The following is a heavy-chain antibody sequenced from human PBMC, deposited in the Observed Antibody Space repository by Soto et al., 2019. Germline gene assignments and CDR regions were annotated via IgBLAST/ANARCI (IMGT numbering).Heavy chain of an antibody. V-gene: IGHV3-23*01. Sequence: GGSLRLSCAASGFTFSSYAMSWVRQAPGKGPEWVSVVVGSCSSTYFAGAVKGRFTISRGNSSITLCLQMNSLRGEDTAVYYCAKLVAGQQLVHSYYYYGMDVWGQGTTVTVSS. CDR3: AKLVAGQQLVHSYYYYGMDV. D-gene: IGHD6-6*01. J-gene: IGHJ6*02. CDR1: GFTFSSYA. CDR2: VVGSCSST.